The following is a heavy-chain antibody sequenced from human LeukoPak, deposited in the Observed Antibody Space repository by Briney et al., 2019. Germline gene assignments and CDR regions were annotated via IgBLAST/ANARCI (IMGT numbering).Heavy chain of an antibody. CDR2: IYSGGST. J-gene: IGHJ6*02. CDR1: GIIVSNNY. D-gene: IGHD2-15*01. V-gene: IGHV3-66*02. Sequence: PGGSLRLSCAASGIIVSNNYMSWVRQAPGRGLEWVSVIYSGGSTYYADSVKGRFTISRDNSKNTLYLQMNSLRAEDTAVYYRARDLEGHCSGGSCLDYGMDVWGQGTTVTVSS. CDR3: ARDLEGHCSGGSCLDYGMDV.